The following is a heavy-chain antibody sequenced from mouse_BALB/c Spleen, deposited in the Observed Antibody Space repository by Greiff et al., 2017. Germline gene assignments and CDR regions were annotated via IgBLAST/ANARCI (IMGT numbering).Heavy chain of an antibody. CDR3: ARYYDYDGAMDY. CDR1: GDSITSGY. D-gene: IGHD2-4*01. CDR2: ISYSGST. J-gene: IGHJ4*01. Sequence: EVKLMESGPSLVKPSQTLSLTCSVTGDSITSGYWNWIRKFPGNKLEYMGYISYSGSTYYNPSLKSRISITRDTSKNQYYLQLNSVTTEDTATYYCARYYDYDGAMDYWGQGTSVTVSS. V-gene: IGHV3-8*02.